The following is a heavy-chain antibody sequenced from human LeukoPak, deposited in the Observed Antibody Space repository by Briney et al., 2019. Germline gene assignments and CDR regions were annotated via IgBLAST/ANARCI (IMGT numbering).Heavy chain of an antibody. CDR1: GGTFSSYA. CDR3: ARDQGDSSSWYVWFDP. V-gene: IGHV1-69*13. Sequence: GASVKVSCKASGGTFSSYAISWVRQAPGQGLEWMGGIIPIFGTANYAQKFQGRGTISADEATSTAYMELSSLRSEDTAVYYCARDQGDSSSWYVWFDPWGQGTLVTVSS. D-gene: IGHD6-13*01. J-gene: IGHJ5*02. CDR2: IIPIFGTA.